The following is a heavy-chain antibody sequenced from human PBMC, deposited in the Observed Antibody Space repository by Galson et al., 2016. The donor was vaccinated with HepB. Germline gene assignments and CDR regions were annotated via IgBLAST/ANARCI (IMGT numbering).Heavy chain of an antibody. J-gene: IGHJ5*02. CDR3: AKSPSYHYDGSGYYANWFDP. CDR2: IIPSFGAT. D-gene: IGHD3-22*01. Sequence: SVKVSCKASGGTFSSHAISWVRQAPGQGLEWMGGIIPSFGATSYAQKFQGRVTITADKSTSPALMELSSLRSEDTAVYYCAKSPSYHYDGSGYYANWFDPWDQGTLVTFSS. CDR1: GGTFSSHA. V-gene: IGHV1-69*06.